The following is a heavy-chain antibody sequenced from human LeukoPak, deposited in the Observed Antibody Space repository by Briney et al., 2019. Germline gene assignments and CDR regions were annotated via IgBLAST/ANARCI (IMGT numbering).Heavy chain of an antibody. D-gene: IGHD1-26*01. CDR3: ARDEQYSGSYLYYFDY. J-gene: IGHJ4*02. V-gene: IGHV1-18*01. CDR2: ISAYNGNT. Sequence: GASVKVSCKASGYTFTSYGISWVRQAPGQGLEWMGWISAYNGNTNKAQKLHGRATKNTDTSTSTAYMELRSLRSDETAVYYCARDEQYSGSYLYYFDYWGQGTLVTVSS. CDR1: GYTFTSYG.